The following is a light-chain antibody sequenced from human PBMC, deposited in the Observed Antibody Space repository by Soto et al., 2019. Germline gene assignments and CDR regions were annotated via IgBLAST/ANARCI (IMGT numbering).Light chain of an antibody. Sequence: QSVLTQPPSASGSPGQSVTISCTGTSSDVGGYNYVSWYQQHPGKAPKLMIYEVSKRPSGVPDRFSGSKSGNTASLTVSGLQAEDEADYYCSSSAGSNIVVFGGGTKVTVL. J-gene: IGLJ2*01. CDR1: SSDVGGYNY. V-gene: IGLV2-8*01. CDR3: SSSAGSNIVV. CDR2: EVS.